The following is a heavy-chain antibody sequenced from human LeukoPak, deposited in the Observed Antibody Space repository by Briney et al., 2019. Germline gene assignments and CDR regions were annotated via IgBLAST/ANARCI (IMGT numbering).Heavy chain of an antibody. CDR1: GFTFSNYA. Sequence: PGGSLRLSCAASGFTFSNYAMSWVRQAPGKGLEWVSSISSSSSYIYYADSVKGRFTISRDNAKNSLYLQMNSLRAEDTAVYYCAREIPGGFLEWLPYDYWGQGTLVTVSS. D-gene: IGHD3-3*01. J-gene: IGHJ4*02. CDR3: AREIPGGFLEWLPYDY. CDR2: ISSSSSYI. V-gene: IGHV3-21*01.